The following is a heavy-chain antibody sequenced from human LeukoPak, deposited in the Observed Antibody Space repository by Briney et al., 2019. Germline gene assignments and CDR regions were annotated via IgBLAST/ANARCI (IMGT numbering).Heavy chain of an antibody. D-gene: IGHD3-3*01. CDR1: GYTFTSYD. CDR3: ARGTYYDFWSGYYWYYYMDV. CDR2: MNPNSSNT. J-gene: IGHJ6*03. V-gene: IGHV1-8*03. Sequence: VASVKVSCKASGYTFTSYDINWVRQATGQGLEWMGWMNPNSSNTGYAQKFQGRVTITRNTSISTAYMELSSLRSEDTAVYYCARGTYYDFWSGYYWYYYMDVWGKGTTVTVSS.